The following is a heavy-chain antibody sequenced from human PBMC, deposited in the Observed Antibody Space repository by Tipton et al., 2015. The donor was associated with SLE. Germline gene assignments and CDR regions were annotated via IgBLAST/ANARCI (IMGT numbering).Heavy chain of an antibody. CDR3: ARGPSPTVPHPERFDY. V-gene: IGHV4-34*01. J-gene: IGHJ4*02. Sequence: GLVKPSETLSLSCAVYGESFSGYYWSWIRQPPGKGLEWIGEINHSGSTNYNPSLKSRVTISIDTSKNQFSLKLSSVTAADTAVYYCARGPSPTVPHPERFDYWGQGTLVTVSS. CDR2: INHSGST. CDR1: GESFSGYY.